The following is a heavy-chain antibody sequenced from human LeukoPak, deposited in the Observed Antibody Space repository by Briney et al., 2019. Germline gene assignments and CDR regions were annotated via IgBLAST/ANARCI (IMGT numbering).Heavy chain of an antibody. CDR3: ARQYQLLHWFDP. CDR2: IYFGGST. V-gene: IGHV4-61*01. J-gene: IGHJ5*02. CDR1: GGSVSSINYY. Sequence: SETLSLTCTVSGGSVSSINYYWGWIRQPPGKGLEWIGYIYFGGSTNYNPSLQSRVTISVDTSRNQFSLNLVSVTAADTAVYYCARQYQLLHWFDPWGQGTLVTVSS. D-gene: IGHD2-2*01.